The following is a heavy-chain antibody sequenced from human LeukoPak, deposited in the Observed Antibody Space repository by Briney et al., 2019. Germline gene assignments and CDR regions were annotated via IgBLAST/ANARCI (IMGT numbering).Heavy chain of an antibody. CDR2: ITPKSGDT. V-gene: IGHV1-2*02. CDR1: GYTFSDFY. D-gene: IGHD3-3*02. CDR3: ARVRLADERAWAY. J-gene: IGHJ4*02. Sequence: ASVKVSCKASGYTFSDFYIHWVRQAPGQGLEYVGWITPKSGDTYSPQRFQGRVTMTRDASISTAYMELSSLRSDDTAVYFCARVRLADERAWAYWGQGNLVTVSS.